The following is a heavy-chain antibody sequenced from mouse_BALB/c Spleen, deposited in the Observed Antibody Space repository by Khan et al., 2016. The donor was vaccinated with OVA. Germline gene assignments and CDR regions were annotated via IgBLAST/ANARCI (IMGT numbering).Heavy chain of an antibody. V-gene: IGHV1-7*01. CDR3: ATGTYYFDY. Sequence: QVQLQQSGAELAKPGASVKMSCKASGYTFTSYWMHWVKQRPGQGLEWIGYINPSTGYTEYNQKFKDKATLTADKSSSTAYMQLSSLTSEDSAVYYCATGTYYFDYWGRGTTLTVSS. CDR1: GYTFTSYW. J-gene: IGHJ2*01. CDR2: INPSTGYT.